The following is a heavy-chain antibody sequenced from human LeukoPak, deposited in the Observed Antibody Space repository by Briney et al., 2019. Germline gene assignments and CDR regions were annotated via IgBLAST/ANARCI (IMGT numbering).Heavy chain of an antibody. CDR1: GFTFSSYG. V-gene: IGHV3-30*02. CDR2: IRYDGSNK. J-gene: IGHJ4*02. CDR3: AKDPSFRPGYFDY. Sequence: GGSLRLSCAASGFTFSSYGMHWVRQAPGKGLEWVAFIRYDGSNKYYADPVKGRFTISIDNSKNKLYLQMNSLRAEDTAVYYCAKDPSFRPGYFDYWGQGTLVTVSS.